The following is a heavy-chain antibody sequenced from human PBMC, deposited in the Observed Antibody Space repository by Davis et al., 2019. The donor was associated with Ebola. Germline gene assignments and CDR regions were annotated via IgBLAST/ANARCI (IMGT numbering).Heavy chain of an antibody. V-gene: IGHV1-2*02. CDR3: ARDPAADYGGKLDY. CDR2: INPNSGDT. D-gene: IGHD4-23*01. CDR1: GYIFTGYY. Sequence: ASVKVSCKASGYIFTGYYVHWMRQAPGQGLEWMSWINPNSGDTNIAQRFQHRVTMTSDTPMSAAHMEVTMLTSDDTAVYYCARDPAADYGGKLDYWGQGTLVTVSS. J-gene: IGHJ4*02.